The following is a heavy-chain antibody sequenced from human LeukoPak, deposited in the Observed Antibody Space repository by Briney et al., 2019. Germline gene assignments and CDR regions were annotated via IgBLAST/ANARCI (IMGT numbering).Heavy chain of an antibody. CDR1: GFTFSSYW. CDR2: INSDGSST. CDR3: AREPPYCSGGSCYLRSLDY. J-gene: IGHJ4*02. D-gene: IGHD2-15*01. Sequence: GGSLRLSCAASGFTFSSYWMHWVRQAPGKGLVWVSRINSDGSSTSYADSVKGRFTISRDNAKNTLYLQMNSLRAEDTAVYYCAREPPYCSGGSCYLRSLDYWGQGTLVTVSS. V-gene: IGHV3-74*01.